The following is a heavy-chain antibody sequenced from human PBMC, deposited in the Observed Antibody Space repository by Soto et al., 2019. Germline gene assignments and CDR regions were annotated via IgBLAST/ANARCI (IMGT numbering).Heavy chain of an antibody. CDR2: INPSDST. V-gene: IGHV1-46*03. D-gene: IGHD2-15*01. Sequence: ASVKVSCKASGYTFTSYYMHWVRQAPGQGLEWMGIINPSDSTSYAQKFQGRVTMTRDTSTSTVYMELSSLRSEDTAVYYCASLYSSGGSRYLLAYCGQGSLVPVSS. CDR1: GYTFTSYY. CDR3: ASLYSSGGSRYLLAY. J-gene: IGHJ4*02.